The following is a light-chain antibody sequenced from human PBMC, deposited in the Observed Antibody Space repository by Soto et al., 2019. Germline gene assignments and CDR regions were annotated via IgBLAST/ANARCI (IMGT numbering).Light chain of an antibody. CDR2: GAS. CDR1: QSVSTS. J-gene: IGKJ3*01. Sequence: EILMTQSPATLPVSPGERATLSCRASQSVSTSLAWYQHKPGQAPRLLIYGASTRATGIPARFSGSGSGTEFTLTISSLQSEDFAVYYCQQYNKWPPLTFGPGTKVDIK. CDR3: QQYNKWPPLT. V-gene: IGKV3-15*01.